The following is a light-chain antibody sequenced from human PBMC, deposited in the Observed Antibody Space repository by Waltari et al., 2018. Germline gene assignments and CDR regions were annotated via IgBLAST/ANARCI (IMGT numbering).Light chain of an antibody. J-gene: IGKJ1*01. V-gene: IGKV3-15*01. Sequence: EIVMTQSPATLSVSPGERATISCRASETVYSNLAWYQQKPGQAPRLLIYGASTRATGVPARFSGSGSGTVFTLTINSLQSEDFAVYYCQQYNKWPPLTFGQGTKVEIK. CDR2: GAS. CDR1: ETVYSN. CDR3: QQYNKWPPLT.